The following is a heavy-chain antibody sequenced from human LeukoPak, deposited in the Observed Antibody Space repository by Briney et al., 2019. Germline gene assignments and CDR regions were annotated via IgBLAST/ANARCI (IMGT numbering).Heavy chain of an antibody. J-gene: IGHJ4*02. D-gene: IGHD2-2*01. CDR1: GFTFSSYA. CDR3: ARFSSYCSSTSCYGYFDY. Sequence: GGSLRLSCAASGFTFSSYAMSWVRQAPGKGLEWVSAISGSGGSTYYADSVKGRFTISRDNSKNTLYLQMNSLRAEDTAVYYCARFSSYCSSTSCYGYFDYWGQGTLVTVSS. V-gene: IGHV3-23*01. CDR2: ISGSGGST.